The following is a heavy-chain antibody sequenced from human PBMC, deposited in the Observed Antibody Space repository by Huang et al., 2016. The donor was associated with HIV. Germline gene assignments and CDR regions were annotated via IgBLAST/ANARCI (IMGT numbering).Heavy chain of an antibody. CDR3: ARGLQLVVPAQGNIFDY. J-gene: IGHJ4*02. CDR2: IMHSASS. V-gene: IGHV4-34*01. D-gene: IGHD2-2*01. CDR1: GGSFSTYY. Sequence: QVQLQQWGAGLLKPSETLSLTCAVYGGSFSTYYWSWIRQPPGKGLEWSGEIMHSASSKYNPSRKSRVNISVDTSQNQFSLKLTSVTAADTAVYFCARGLQLVVPAQGNIFDYWGQGTLVTVSS.